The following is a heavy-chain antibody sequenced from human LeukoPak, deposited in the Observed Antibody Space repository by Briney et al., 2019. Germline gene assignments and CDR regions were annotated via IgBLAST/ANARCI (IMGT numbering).Heavy chain of an antibody. CDR2: INIGGTNT. J-gene: IGHJ5*02. Sequence: GGSLRLSCAASGFTFSSYSMNWVRQAPGKGLEWLSYINIGGTNTHYSDSVKGRFTISRDNAKKSLYLEMNNLRAEDTAVYYCATDGAGFDTWGQGVLVTVSS. CDR1: GFTFSSYS. V-gene: IGHV3-48*04. CDR3: ATDGAGFDT.